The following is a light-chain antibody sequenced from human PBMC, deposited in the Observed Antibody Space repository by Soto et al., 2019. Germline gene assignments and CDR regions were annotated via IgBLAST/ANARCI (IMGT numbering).Light chain of an antibody. CDR2: DVS. V-gene: IGLV2-14*01. CDR3: SSYTSSGTS. J-gene: IGLJ2*01. Sequence: QSVLTQPASVSGSPGQSITISCTGTSSDVGGYNYVSWYQQHPGKAPKLMIYDVSNRPSGVSNRFSGSKSGNTASLTISGLQAEDEADYYCSSYTSSGTSFGGGTKLTVL. CDR1: SSDVGGYNY.